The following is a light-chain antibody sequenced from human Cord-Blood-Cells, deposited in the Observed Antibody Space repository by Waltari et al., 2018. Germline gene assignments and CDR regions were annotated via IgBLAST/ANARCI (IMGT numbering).Light chain of an antibody. CDR3: MQALQTPYT. CDR1: QSLLHSNGYNY. V-gene: IGKV2-28*01. J-gene: IGKJ2*01. Sequence: DIVMTQSPLSLRVTPGEPASISCRPSQSLLHSNGYNYLDWYLQKPGQSPQLLIYLGSNRASGVPDRFSGSGSGTDFTLKISRVEAEDVGVYYCMQALQTPYTFGQGTKLEIK. CDR2: LGS.